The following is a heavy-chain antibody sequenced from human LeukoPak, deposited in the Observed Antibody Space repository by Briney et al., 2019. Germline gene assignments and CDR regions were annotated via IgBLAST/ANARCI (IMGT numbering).Heavy chain of an antibody. V-gene: IGHV4-61*02. CDR2: IYTSGTT. CDR1: GGSISSGSISTYS. CDR3: ARGAPSDY. Sequence: SETLSLTCTVSGGSISSGSISTYSWSWVRPPAGKGLEWIGRIYTSGTTNYNPSLESRDTMSIDTSKNQFSLKLNSVTAADTAVYYCARGAPSDYWGQGTLVTVSS. J-gene: IGHJ4*02.